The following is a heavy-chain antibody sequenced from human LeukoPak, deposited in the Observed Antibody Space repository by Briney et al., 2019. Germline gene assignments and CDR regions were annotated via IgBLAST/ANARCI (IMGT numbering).Heavy chain of an antibody. V-gene: IGHV4-39*01. CDR2: IYYSGST. J-gene: IGHJ3*02. CDR3: ARPRGDYVEDAFDI. CDR1: GGSISSSRYY. Sequence: SETLSLTCTVSGGSISSSRYYWGWIRQPPGKGLEWIGRIYYSGSTYYHPSLKRRVTISVDTCKNQFSLKLSSVTAADTAVYYCARPRGDYVEDAFDIWGQGTMVTVSS. D-gene: IGHD4-17*01.